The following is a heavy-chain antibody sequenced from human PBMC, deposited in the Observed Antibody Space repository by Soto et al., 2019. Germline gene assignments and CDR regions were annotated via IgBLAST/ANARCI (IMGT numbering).Heavy chain of an antibody. J-gene: IGHJ5*02. V-gene: IGHV3-7*01. CDR1: GFTFSDSW. D-gene: IGHD3-9*01. CDR3: ARESTYLRHCDA. CDR2: IKQDGSQT. Sequence: GGSLRLSCAASGFTFSDSWMGWVRQAPGRGLEWVANIKQDGSQTPYAASVRGRFAISRDNSKDTLYLHMRGLKVEDTAVYFCARESTYLRHCDARGPGTL.